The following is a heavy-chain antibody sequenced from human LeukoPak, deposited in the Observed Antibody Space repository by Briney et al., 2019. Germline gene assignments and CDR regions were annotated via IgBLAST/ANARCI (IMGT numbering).Heavy chain of an antibody. J-gene: IGHJ5*02. V-gene: IGHV3-15*01. CDR1: GFTFSNAW. D-gene: IGHD3-22*01. Sequence: GGSLRLSCAASGFTFSNAWMSWVRQAPGKGLEWVGRIKSKTGGGTTDYTAPVKGRFTISRDDSKNTLYLQMNSLKTDDTAVYYCTRENYYDSSGYYYGGYNWFDPWGQGTLVTVSS. CDR2: IKSKTGGGTT. CDR3: TRENYYDSSGYYYGGYNWFDP.